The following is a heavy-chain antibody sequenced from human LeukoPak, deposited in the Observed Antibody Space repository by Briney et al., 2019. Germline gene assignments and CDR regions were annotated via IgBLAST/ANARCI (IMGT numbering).Heavy chain of an antibody. CDR1: GFTVSSNY. V-gene: IGHV3-53*01. CDR3: ARRAGAYSHPYDY. Sequence: GGSLRLSCAASGFTVSSNYMSWVRQAPGKGLEWASVIYSGGSTYYADSVKGRFTISRDNSKNTLYLQMNSLRAEDTAVYYCARRAGAYSHPYDYWGQGTLVTVSS. D-gene: IGHD4/OR15-4a*01. J-gene: IGHJ4*02. CDR2: IYSGGST.